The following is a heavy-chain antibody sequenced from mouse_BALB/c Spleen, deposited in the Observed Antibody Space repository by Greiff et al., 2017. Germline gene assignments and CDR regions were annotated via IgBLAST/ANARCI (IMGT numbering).Heavy chain of an antibody. CDR2: IYPGNGDT. Sequence: QVQLQQPGAELVKPGASVKMSCKASGYTFTSYNMHWVKQTPGQGLEWIGAIYPGNGDTSYNQKFKGKATLTADKSSSTAYMQLSSLTSEDSAVYDCARVDYWGQGTSVTVSS. V-gene: IGHV1-12*01. CDR1: GYTFTSYN. J-gene: IGHJ4*01. CDR3: ARVDY.